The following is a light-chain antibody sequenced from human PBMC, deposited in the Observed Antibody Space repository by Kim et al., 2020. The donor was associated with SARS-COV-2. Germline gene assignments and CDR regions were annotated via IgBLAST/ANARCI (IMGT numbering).Light chain of an antibody. V-gene: IGKV3-11*01. J-gene: IGKJ4*01. CDR1: QSVTSN. CDR3: QQRSDWRT. CDR2: DAS. Sequence: EIVLTQSPATLSLSPGERATLSCRASQSVTSNLAWYQQKPGQAPRLLIYDASNRATGIPARFSGGGSGTDFTLTISSLEPEDFAVYYCQQRSDWRTFGGGTKVDIK.